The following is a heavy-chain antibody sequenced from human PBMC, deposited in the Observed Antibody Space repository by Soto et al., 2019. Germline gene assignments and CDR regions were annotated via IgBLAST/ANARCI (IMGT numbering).Heavy chain of an antibody. Sequence: KPGGSLRLSCAASGFTFSSYSMNWVRQAPGKGLEWVSSISSSSSYIYYADSVKGRFTISRDNAKNSLYLQMNSLRAEDTAVYYCAKDPDSLMIVVVWGYYYGMDVWGQGTTVTVSS. J-gene: IGHJ6*02. CDR2: ISSSSSYI. CDR3: AKDPDSLMIVVVWGYYYGMDV. CDR1: GFTFSSYS. V-gene: IGHV3-21*01. D-gene: IGHD3-22*01.